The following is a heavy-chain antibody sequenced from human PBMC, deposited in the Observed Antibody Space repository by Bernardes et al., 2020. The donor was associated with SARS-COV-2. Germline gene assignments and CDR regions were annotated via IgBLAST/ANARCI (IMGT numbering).Heavy chain of an antibody. CDR2: IYYTGNT. CDR1: GGSIRSHY. CDR3: ARTSPEALDGMDV. J-gene: IGHJ6*02. Sequence: SETLSLTCTGSGGSIRSHYWSWIRQPPGKGLEWIGYIYYTGNTNYNPSLRSRVTISVDTSKNQFSLRLRSVTAADTAVYYCARTSPEALDGMDVWGRGTTVTVSS. V-gene: IGHV4-59*11.